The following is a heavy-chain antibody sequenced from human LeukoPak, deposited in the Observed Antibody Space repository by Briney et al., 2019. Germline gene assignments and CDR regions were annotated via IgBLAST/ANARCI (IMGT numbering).Heavy chain of an antibody. J-gene: IGHJ5*02. V-gene: IGHV3-21*01. CDR2: ISSSSSYI. D-gene: IGHD3-22*01. CDR3: AGSSGYYNWFDP. CDR1: GFTFSSYS. Sequence: GGSLRLSCAASGFTFSSYSMNWVSQAPGKGLEWVSSISSSSSYIYYADSVKGRFTISRDNAKNSLYLQMNSLRAEDTAVYYCAGSSGYYNWFDPWGQGTLVTVSS.